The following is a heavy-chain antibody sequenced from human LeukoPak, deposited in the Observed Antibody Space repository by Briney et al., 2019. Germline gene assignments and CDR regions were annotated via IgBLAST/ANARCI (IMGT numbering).Heavy chain of an antibody. CDR1: GFAFSNYG. CDR3: AKVGGDGYNFNPFDY. D-gene: IGHD5-24*01. V-gene: IGHV3-30*02. J-gene: IGHJ4*02. Sequence: GGSLRLSCAASGFAFSNYGVHWVRQAPGKGLEWVTFIPYDASNKYYADTVKGRFTISRDNSKNTLYLQMNSLRAEDTAVYYCAKVGGDGYNFNPFDYWGQGTLVTVSS. CDR2: IPYDASNK.